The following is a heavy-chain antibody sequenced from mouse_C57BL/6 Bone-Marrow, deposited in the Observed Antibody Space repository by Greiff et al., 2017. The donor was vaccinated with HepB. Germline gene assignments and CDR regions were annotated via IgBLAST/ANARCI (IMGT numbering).Heavy chain of an antibody. V-gene: IGHV1-59*01. CDR3: VRNTDYGWFAY. Sequence: QVQLQQPGAELVRPGTSVKLSCKASGYTFTSYWMHWVKQRPGQGLEWIGVIDPSDSYTNYNQKFKGKATLTVDTSSSTAYMQLSSLTSEDSAVYYCVRNTDYGWFAYWGQGTLVTVSA. CDR1: GYTFTSYW. D-gene: IGHD2-4*01. J-gene: IGHJ3*01. CDR2: IDPSDSYT.